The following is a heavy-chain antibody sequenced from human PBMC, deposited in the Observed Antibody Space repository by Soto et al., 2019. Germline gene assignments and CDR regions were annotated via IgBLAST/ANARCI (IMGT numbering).Heavy chain of an antibody. CDR2: TYYRSKWNN. J-gene: IGHJ4*02. CDR1: GNNVSANSAC. D-gene: IGHD1-1*01. CDR3: ARNSWNAPPAFDF. Sequence: SQTLSLTCVISGNNVSANSACWNWIRQSPSRGLEWLGRTYYRSKWNNDYAASVKGRITVNPDTSKNQFSLQLNSVTPEDTGVYYCARNSWNAPPAFDFWGQGIQVTVSS. V-gene: IGHV6-1*01.